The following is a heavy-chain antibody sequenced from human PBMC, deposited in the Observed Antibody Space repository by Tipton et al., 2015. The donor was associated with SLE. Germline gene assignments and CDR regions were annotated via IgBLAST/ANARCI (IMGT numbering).Heavy chain of an antibody. Sequence: TLSLTCTVSGGSIRSSRHFWGWIRQPPGKGLEWIGVLYYSGNTYYNPSLKSPVTLSIDTSKNQFSLKLSSVTAADTAVYYCVRVGDVNVVPGRSDRHFDYWGQGILVTVSS. CDR1: GGSIRSSRHF. D-gene: IGHD2-21*02. J-gene: IGHJ4*02. CDR3: VRVGDVNVVPGRSDRHFDY. CDR2: LYYSGNT. V-gene: IGHV4-39*07.